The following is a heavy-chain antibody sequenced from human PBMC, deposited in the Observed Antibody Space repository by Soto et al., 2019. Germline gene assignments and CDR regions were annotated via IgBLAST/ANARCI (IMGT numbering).Heavy chain of an antibody. Sequence: QVQLQQWGAGLLKPSETLSLTCAVYGGSFSGYYWSWIRQPPGKGLEWIGEINHSGSTNYNPSLKSRVTISVDTSKNQFSLKLSSVTAADTAVYYCARGLTLLYCYYGMDVWGQGTTVTVSS. CDR3: ARGLTLLYCYYGMDV. V-gene: IGHV4-34*01. J-gene: IGHJ6*02. CDR1: GGSFSGYY. CDR2: INHSGST.